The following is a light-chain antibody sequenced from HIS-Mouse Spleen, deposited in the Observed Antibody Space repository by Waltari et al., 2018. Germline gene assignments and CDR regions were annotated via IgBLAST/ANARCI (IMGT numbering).Light chain of an antibody. V-gene: IGKV1-12*02. J-gene: IGKJ3*01. CDR2: AAS. CDR3: QQANSFPSFTLFT. Sequence: DRQMTQSPSSVYASVGDRVTSSCRTSHGISSWLAWYQQKPGKAPKLLIYAASSLQSGVPSRFSGSGSGTDFTLTISSLQPEDFATYYCQQANSFPSFTLFTFGPGTKVDIK. CDR1: HGISSW.